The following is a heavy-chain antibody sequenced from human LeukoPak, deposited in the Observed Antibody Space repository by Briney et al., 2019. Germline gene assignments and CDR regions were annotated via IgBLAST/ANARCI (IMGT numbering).Heavy chain of an antibody. CDR1: GFTFSSYS. CDR3: ARSYPEYGDYPGRFDY. D-gene: IGHD4-17*01. CDR2: ISSSSSYI. V-gene: IGHV3-21*01. J-gene: IGHJ4*02. Sequence: GGSLRLSCAASGFTFSSYSMSWVRQAPGKGLEWVSSISSSSSYIYYADSVKGRFTISRDNAKNSLYLQMNSLRAEDTAVYYCARSYPEYGDYPGRFDYWGQGTLVTVSS.